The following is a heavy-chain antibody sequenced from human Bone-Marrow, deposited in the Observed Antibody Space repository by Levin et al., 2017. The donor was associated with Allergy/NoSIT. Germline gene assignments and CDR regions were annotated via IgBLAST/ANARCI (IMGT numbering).Heavy chain of an antibody. J-gene: IGHJ4*02. CDR2: ISGSGGGT. CDR3: AKDSNYDSRVYSHFDY. D-gene: IGHD3-22*01. CDR1: GFAFSGYA. Sequence: PGGSLRLSCVASGFAFSGYAMNWVRQAPGKGLEWVSAISGSGGGTYYADSVRGRFTISRDNSKNTLYLQMNSLRAEDTAVYYCAKDSNYDSRVYSHFDYWGQGTLVTVSS. V-gene: IGHV3-23*01.